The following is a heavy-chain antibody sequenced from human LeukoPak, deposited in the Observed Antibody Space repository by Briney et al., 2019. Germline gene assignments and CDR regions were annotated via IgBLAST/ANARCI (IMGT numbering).Heavy chain of an antibody. Sequence: WGSLTLSCAASGFTFSSYGMHWVRQAPGKGLEWVAVISYDGSNKYYADSVKGRFNNSRDNSKITLYLQMNSLRAEDTAVYYCAKDSGYNWNDGGDCWGQGTLVTVSS. D-gene: IGHD1-1*01. J-gene: IGHJ4*02. CDR1: GFTFSSYG. V-gene: IGHV3-30*18. CDR2: ISYDGSNK. CDR3: AKDSGYNWNDGGDC.